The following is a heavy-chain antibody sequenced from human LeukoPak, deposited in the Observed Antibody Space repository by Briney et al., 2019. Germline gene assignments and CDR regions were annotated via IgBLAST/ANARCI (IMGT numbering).Heavy chain of an antibody. CDR1: GYTFTSYY. J-gene: IGHJ4*02. V-gene: IGHV1-46*01. Sequence: ASVKVSCKAFGYTFTSYYMHWVRQAPGQGLEWMGIVNPSGGRTTYAQKFQGRVTMTRDMSTSKVYMELSSLRFEDTAVYYCARGWGEMATIGEYFDYWGQGTLATVSS. CDR2: VNPSGGRT. D-gene: IGHD5-24*01. CDR3: ARGWGEMATIGEYFDY.